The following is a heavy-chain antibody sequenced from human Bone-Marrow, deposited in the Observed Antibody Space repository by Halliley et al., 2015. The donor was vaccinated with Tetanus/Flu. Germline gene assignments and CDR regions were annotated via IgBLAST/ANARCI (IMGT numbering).Heavy chain of an antibody. V-gene: IGHV1-24*01. Sequence: QVQLVQSGAEVKKPGASVRVSCKVSGYTLSELSIHWVRQAPGKGLEWMGGFDPEDGETIYAQKFKGRVTMTDDTSTDAAYMELSSLRSDDTAVYFCAKIGWYARHFDNWGQGTLVTVSS. D-gene: IGHD6-19*01. CDR3: AKIGWYARHFDN. J-gene: IGHJ4*02. CDR2: FDPEDGET. CDR1: GYTLSELS.